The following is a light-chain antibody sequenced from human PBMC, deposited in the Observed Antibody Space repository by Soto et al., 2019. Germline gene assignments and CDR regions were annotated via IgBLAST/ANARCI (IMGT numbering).Light chain of an antibody. Sequence: QSALTQPASVSGSPGQSITISCTGTSSDVGGYNYVSWYQQHPGKAPKLMIYEVSNRPSGVSNRFSGSKSGNTASLTISGLQSEDEAAYYCATWDDGLSGWLFGGGTKLTVL. J-gene: IGLJ3*02. CDR2: EVS. CDR3: ATWDDGLSGWL. V-gene: IGLV2-14*01. CDR1: SSDVGGYNY.